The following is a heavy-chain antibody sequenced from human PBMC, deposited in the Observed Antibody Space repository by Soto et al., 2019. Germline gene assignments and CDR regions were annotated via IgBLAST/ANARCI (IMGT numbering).Heavy chain of an antibody. D-gene: IGHD2-2*01. CDR3: ARDCSSTSRAVYYYYYGMDV. V-gene: IGHV1-69*01. CDR1: EGTFSSYA. Sequence: QVQLVQSGAEVKKPGSSVKVSCKASEGTFSSYAISWVRQAPGQGLEWMGGIIPIFGTANYAQKFQGRVTITADESTSTAYMELSSLRSVDTAVYYCARDCSSTSRAVYYYYYGMDVWGPGTTVTVSS. CDR2: IIPIFGTA. J-gene: IGHJ6*02.